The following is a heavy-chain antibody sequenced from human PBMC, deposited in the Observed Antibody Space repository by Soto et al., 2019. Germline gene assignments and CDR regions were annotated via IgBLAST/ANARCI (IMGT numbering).Heavy chain of an antibody. V-gene: IGHV1-69*13. D-gene: IGHD5-18*01. CDR1: GGTFSSYA. J-gene: IGHJ3*02. CDR3: AREPDTADAFDI. Sequence: GASVKVSCKASGGTFSSYAISWVRQAPGQGLEWMGGIIPIFGTANYAQKFQGRVTITADESTSTAYMELSSLRSEDTAVYYCAREPDTADAFDIWGQATMVTVSS. CDR2: IIPIFGTA.